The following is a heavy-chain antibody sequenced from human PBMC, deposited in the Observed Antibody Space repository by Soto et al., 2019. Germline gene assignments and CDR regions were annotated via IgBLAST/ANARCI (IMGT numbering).Heavy chain of an antibody. CDR3: ARARRIVGDPICGCLDV. D-gene: IGHD2-21*01. V-gene: IGHV1-69*01. J-gene: IGHJ6*02. Sequence: QVQLVQSGAEVKKPGSSVKVSCKASGGTFSSNAISWVRQAPGQALEWMGGIMPVFAIANYAQKFQGRVTITADESTSTAYMELSSLTSDSTAVYYCARARRIVGDPICGCLDVGCQGTTVTVSS. CDR2: IMPVFAIA. CDR1: GGTFSSNA.